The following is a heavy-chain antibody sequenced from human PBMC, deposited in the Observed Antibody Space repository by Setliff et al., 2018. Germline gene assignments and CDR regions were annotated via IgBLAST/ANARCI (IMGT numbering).Heavy chain of an antibody. D-gene: IGHD2-2*01. CDR2: INHTGST. J-gene: IGHJ5*02. Sequence: SVTLSLTCAVYGGSFSGYYWSWIRQPPGKGLEWIGEINHTGSTNYSPSLRSRVTISVDTSKNQFSLKLTSVTAADTAVYYCARGYCSSPSCFFAGWFDPWGQGTLVTVSS. V-gene: IGHV4-34*01. CDR1: GGSFSGYY. CDR3: ARGYCSSPSCFFAGWFDP.